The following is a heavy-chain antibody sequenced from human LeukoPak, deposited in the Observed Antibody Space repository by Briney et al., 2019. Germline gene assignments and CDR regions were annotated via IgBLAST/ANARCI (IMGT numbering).Heavy chain of an antibody. CDR1: GGSISSYY. D-gene: IGHD4-11*01. CDR2: IYYSGST. Sequence: PSETLSLTCTVSGGSISSYYWSWIRQPPGKGLEWIGYIYYSGSTNYNPSLKSRVTISVDTSKNQFSLKLSSVTAADTAVYYCAREGTVTGGGYCYYYYMDVWGKGTTVTVSS. CDR3: AREGTVTGGGYCYYYYMDV. V-gene: IGHV4-59*01. J-gene: IGHJ6*03.